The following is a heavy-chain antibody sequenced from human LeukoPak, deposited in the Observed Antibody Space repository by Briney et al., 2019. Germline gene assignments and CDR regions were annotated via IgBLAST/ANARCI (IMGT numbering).Heavy chain of an antibody. D-gene: IGHD2-2*01. V-gene: IGHV4-39*01. CDR3: ARHSGGYP. J-gene: IGHJ5*02. CDR1: GGSISSSSYY. Sequence: SETLSVTCTVSGGSISSSSYYWGWIRQPPGKGLEWIGSIYYSGSTYYNPSLKSRVTISVDTSKNQFSLKLSSVTAADTAVYYCARHSGGYPWGQGTLVAVSS. CDR2: IYYSGST.